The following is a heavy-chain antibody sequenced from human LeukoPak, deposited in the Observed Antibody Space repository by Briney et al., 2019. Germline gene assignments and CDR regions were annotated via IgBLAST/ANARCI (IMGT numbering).Heavy chain of an antibody. CDR3: TTDWYDY. CDR2: IKSKPDGGAT. CDR1: GFTFSNAW. J-gene: IGHJ4*02. D-gene: IGHD2-15*01. Sequence: NPGGSLRLSCAASGFTFSNAWMSWVRQAPGKGLEWVGRIKSKPDGGATDDAAPVKGRFTISRDDSKNTLCLQMNSLKTEDTAVYYCTTDWYDYWGQGTLVTVSS. V-gene: IGHV3-15*01.